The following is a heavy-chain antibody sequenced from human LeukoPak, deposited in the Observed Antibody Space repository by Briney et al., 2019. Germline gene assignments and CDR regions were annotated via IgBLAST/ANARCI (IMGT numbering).Heavy chain of an antibody. V-gene: IGHV3-7*01. J-gene: IGHJ2*01. Sequence: GGSLRLSCAVSGFTFSSDWMIWVRQAPGKGLEWVANINPDGSEKNYVDSVRGRFTISRDNAKNSHYLQMNSLRAEDTAVYYCARKGWYSDLWGRGTLVSVSS. CDR1: GFTFSSDW. CDR2: INPDGSEK. CDR3: ARKGWYSDL.